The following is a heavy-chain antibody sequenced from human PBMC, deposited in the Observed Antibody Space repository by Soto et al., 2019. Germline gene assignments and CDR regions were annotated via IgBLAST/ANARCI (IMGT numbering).Heavy chain of an antibody. V-gene: IGHV3-23*01. CDR1: GFIFSSYA. CDR3: AKGRSYYYYYGVDY. CDR2: IIDSGAST. Sequence: PGGSLRLSCAASGFIFSSYAMSWVRQAPGKGLEWVSAIIDSGASTYYADSVKGRFTISRDNSKSTLYLQMNSLRAEDTALYYCAKGRSYYYYYGVDYWGQGTLVTVSS. J-gene: IGHJ4*02. D-gene: IGHD1-26*01.